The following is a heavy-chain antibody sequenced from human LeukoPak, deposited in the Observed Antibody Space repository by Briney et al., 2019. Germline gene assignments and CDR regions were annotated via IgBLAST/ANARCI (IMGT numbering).Heavy chain of an antibody. D-gene: IGHD3-10*01. Sequence: SETLSLTCAVSGYSISSGYYWGWIRQPPGKGREWIGSIYHSGSTYYNPSLKSRVTISVDTSKNQFSLKLSSVTAADTAVYYCARDPYYYAVNDAFDIWGQGTMVTVSS. CDR3: ARDPYYYAVNDAFDI. J-gene: IGHJ3*02. CDR2: IYHSGST. CDR1: GYSISSGYY. V-gene: IGHV4-38-2*01.